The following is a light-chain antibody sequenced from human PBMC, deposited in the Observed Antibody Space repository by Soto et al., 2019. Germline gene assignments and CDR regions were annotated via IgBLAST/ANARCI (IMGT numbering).Light chain of an antibody. J-gene: IGKJ5*01. V-gene: IGKV1-39*01. CDR1: QSISSY. Sequence: EIQMTQSPSSLSASVVDRVTITCRASQSISSYLNWYQQKPGKAPKLLIYAASSLQSGVPSRFSGSGSGTDFTLTISSLQPEDFATYYCQQSYSTPITFGQGTRLEIK. CDR2: AAS. CDR3: QQSYSTPIT.